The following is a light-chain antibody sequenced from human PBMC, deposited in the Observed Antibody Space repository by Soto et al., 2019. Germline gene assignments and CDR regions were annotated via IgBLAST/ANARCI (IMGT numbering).Light chain of an antibody. Sequence: DIVMTQSPDSLAVSLGERATINCKSSQSVLYSSNNKIYLAWYQQKPGQPPKLLIYWASTRESGVPDRLSGSGSGTDFTLTISSLQAEDVAVYYCQQYYITPQTFGQGTKVEIK. V-gene: IGKV4-1*01. CDR1: QSVLYSSNNKIY. CDR3: QQYYITPQT. CDR2: WAS. J-gene: IGKJ1*01.